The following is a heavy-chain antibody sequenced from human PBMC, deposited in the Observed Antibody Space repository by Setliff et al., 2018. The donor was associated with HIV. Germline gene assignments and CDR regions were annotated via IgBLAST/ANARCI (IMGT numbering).Heavy chain of an antibody. D-gene: IGHD5-12*01. V-gene: IGHV1-18*01. CDR1: GYNFGLYG. Sequence: GASVKVSCKASGYNFGLYGISWVRQAPGQRLEWMGWVNEDNGDRNFAPNVQGRLVLTTDTSTNTAYMELTSLTHEDTALYYCVRDEKRAAGGSLYYFDLCGQGTLVTVSS. CDR2: VNEDNGDR. CDR3: VRDEKRAAGGSLYYFDL. J-gene: IGHJ4*02.